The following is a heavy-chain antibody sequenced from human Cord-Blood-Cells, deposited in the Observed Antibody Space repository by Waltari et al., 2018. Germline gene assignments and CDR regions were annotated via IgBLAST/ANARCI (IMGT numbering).Heavy chain of an antibody. D-gene: IGHD2-15*01. V-gene: IGHV4-4*02. CDR3: ARVAGYCSGGSCYNWFDP. CDR2: IYHSGST. J-gene: IGHJ5*02. Sequence: QVQLQESGPGLVKPSGTLSLTCAVSGGSISSSNCGSWVRQRPGQGLEWIGEIYHSGSTNYNPSLKSRVTISVDKSKNQFSLKLSSVTAADTAVYYCARVAGYCSGGSCYNWFDPWGQGTLVTVSS. CDR1: GGSISSSNC.